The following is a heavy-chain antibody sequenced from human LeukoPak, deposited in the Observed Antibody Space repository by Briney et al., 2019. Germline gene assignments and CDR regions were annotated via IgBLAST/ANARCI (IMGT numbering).Heavy chain of an antibody. CDR1: GGSFSGYY. J-gene: IGHJ6*02. Sequence: PSETLSLTCAVYGGSFSGYYWSWIRQPPGKGLEWIGEINHSGSTNYNPSLKSRVTISVDTSKNQFSLKLSSVTAADTAVYYCARVGGDYPFPYYHYYGMDVWGQGTTVTVSS. CDR2: INHSGST. CDR3: ARVGGDYPFPYYHYYGMDV. D-gene: IGHD4-17*01. V-gene: IGHV4-34*01.